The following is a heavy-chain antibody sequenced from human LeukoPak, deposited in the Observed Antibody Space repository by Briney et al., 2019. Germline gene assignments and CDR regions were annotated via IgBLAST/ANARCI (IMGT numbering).Heavy chain of an antibody. Sequence: SETLSLTCTVSGGSISPYYLSWIRQPPGKGLEWIAYIYYSGSTSYNPSLKSRVTISVETSKNQFALKLSSVPAADTAVYYCARGASGYSGYEFAYGGRGPLVTVSS. J-gene: IGHJ4*02. V-gene: IGHV4-59*01. CDR2: IYYSGST. CDR1: GGSISPYY. CDR3: ARGASGYSGYEFAY. D-gene: IGHD5-12*01.